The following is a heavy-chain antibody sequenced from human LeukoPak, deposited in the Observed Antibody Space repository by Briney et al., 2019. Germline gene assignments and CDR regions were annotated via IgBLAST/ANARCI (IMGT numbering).Heavy chain of an antibody. CDR3: AKDHSSSWYYYYYYGMDV. CDR2: ISYDGSNK. J-gene: IGHJ6*02. V-gene: IGHV3-30*18. CDR1: GFTFSSHG. Sequence: GGSLRLSCAASGFTFSSHGMHWVRQAPGKGLEWVAVISYDGSNKYYADSVKGRFTISRDNSKNTLYLQMNSLRAEDTAVYYCAKDHSSSWYYYYYYGMDVWGQGTTVTVSS. D-gene: IGHD6-13*01.